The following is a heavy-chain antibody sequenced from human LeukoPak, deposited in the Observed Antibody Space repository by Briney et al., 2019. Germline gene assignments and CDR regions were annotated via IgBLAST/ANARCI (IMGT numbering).Heavy chain of an antibody. V-gene: IGHV3-23*01. CDR1: GFTFNSYA. CDR3: GKTTTGYSSGRYPGWPVDC. CDR2: IFGSGGSA. D-gene: IGHD6-19*01. J-gene: IGHJ4*02. Sequence: PGGSLRLSCAASGFTFNSYAMYWVRQAPGKGLEWVSGIFGSGGSAHYADSVKGRFTISRDNSKNTVYLQMDSLRVDDTAVYYCGKTTTGYSSGRYPGWPVDCWGQGTLVTVSS.